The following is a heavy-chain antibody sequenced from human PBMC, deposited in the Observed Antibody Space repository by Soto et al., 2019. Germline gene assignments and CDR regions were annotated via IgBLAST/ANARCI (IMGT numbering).Heavy chain of an antibody. Sequence: GGSLRLSCAASRFTFSPYSMQWVRQAPGKGLEWVSYISSGSSTIYYADSVKGRFTISRDNAKNSLYLQMDSLRAEDTAVYYATRSAYMDVWGTGTTVIVSS. V-gene: IGHV3-48*01. CDR3: TRSAYMDV. D-gene: IGHD2-2*01. CDR2: ISSGSSTI. CDR1: RFTFSPYS. J-gene: IGHJ6*03.